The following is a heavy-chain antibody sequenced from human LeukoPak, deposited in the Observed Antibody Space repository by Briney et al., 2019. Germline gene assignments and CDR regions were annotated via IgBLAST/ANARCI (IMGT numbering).Heavy chain of an antibody. CDR1: GGSINRHY. D-gene: IGHD6-13*01. CDR2: VFYPGST. J-gene: IGHJ4*02. Sequence: SETLSLTCTVSGGSINRHYWSWIRQPPGEGLEWIGYVFYPGSTIYIPSLKSRVTMSLDTSRDQFSLRLPSVTAADTAIYYCASRPADSTWYGVFDYWSQGTLVTVPT. CDR3: ASRPADSTWYGVFDY. V-gene: IGHV4-59*11.